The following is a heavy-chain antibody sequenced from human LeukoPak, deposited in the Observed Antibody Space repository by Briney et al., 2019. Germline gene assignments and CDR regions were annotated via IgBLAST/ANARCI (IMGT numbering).Heavy chain of an antibody. V-gene: IGHV4-39*07. J-gene: IGHJ4*02. D-gene: IGHD1-7*01. Sequence: SETLSLTCTVSGGSISSSSYYWGWIRQPPGEGLEWIGSIYYSGSTYYNPSLKSRVTISVDTSKNQFSLKLSSVTAADTAVYYCARGTGLELPFDYWGQGTLVTVSS. CDR1: GGSISSSSYY. CDR3: ARGTGLELPFDY. CDR2: IYYSGST.